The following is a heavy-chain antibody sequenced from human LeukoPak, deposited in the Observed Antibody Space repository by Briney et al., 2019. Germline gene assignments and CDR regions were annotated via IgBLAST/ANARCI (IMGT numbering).Heavy chain of an antibody. D-gene: IGHD3-22*01. CDR2: ISAYNGNT. CDR3: ATHYYDSSGYVRYFDL. V-gene: IGHV1-18*01. Sequence: ASVKVSCTASGYTFTSYGISWVRQAPGQGLEWMGWISAYNGNTNYAQKLQGRVTMTTVTSTSTAYMELRSLRSDDTAVYYCATHYYDSSGYVRYFDLWGRGTLVTVSS. J-gene: IGHJ2*01. CDR1: GYTFTSYG.